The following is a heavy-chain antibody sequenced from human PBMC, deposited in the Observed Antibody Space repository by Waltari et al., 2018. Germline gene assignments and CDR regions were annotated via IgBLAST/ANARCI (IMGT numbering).Heavy chain of an antibody. CDR3: ARSYYDGYDAFDI. D-gene: IGHD3-22*01. CDR2: IKQDGSEK. Sequence: EVQLVESGGGLVQPGGSLRLSCAASGFTFSSYWMSWVRQAPGKGLEWLANIKQDGSEKYYVDSVTGRLTISRDNAKNSLYLQMNSLRAEDTAVYYCARSYYDGYDAFDIWGQGTMVTVSS. CDR1: GFTFSSYW. V-gene: IGHV3-7*01. J-gene: IGHJ3*02.